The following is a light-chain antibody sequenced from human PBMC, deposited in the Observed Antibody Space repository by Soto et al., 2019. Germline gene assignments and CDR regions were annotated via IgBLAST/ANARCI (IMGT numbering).Light chain of an antibody. CDR3: QRFNTYPIT. V-gene: IGKV1-13*02. Sequence: AIQLTQSPSSLSASVGDRVTITCRASQDIRGALAWYQQKPGKPPKLLIFDVSSLQSGVPSRFSGSGSGTDFTLTISSLQAEDFATYYCQRFNTYPITFCQGTRLEIK. CDR2: DVS. J-gene: IGKJ5*01. CDR1: QDIRGA.